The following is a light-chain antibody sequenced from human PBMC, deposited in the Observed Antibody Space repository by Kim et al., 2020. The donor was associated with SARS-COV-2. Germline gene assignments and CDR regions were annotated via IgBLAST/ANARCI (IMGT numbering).Light chain of an antibody. Sequence: PGQRVTIAGTGSSSNSGSNTVTWYQQRPGTAPKLLIYSNNQRPSGVPDRFSGSKSGTSASLAISGLQSEDEADYYCAAWDDSLHVVFGGGTQLTVL. CDR1: SSNSGSNT. J-gene: IGLJ2*01. V-gene: IGLV1-44*01. CDR2: SNN. CDR3: AAWDDSLHVV.